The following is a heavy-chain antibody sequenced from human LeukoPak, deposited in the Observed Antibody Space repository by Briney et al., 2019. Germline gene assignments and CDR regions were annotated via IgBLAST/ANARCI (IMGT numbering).Heavy chain of an antibody. CDR3: ANEWGSSRAFDY. CDR2: IRYDGSNK. J-gene: IGHJ4*02. V-gene: IGHV3-30*02. D-gene: IGHD6-6*01. Sequence: GGSLRLSCAASGFTFSSYGMHWVRRAPGKGLEWVAFIRYDGSNKYYADSVKGRFTISRDNSKNTLYLQMNSLRAEDTAVYYCANEWGSSRAFDYWGQGTLVTVSS. CDR1: GFTFSSYG.